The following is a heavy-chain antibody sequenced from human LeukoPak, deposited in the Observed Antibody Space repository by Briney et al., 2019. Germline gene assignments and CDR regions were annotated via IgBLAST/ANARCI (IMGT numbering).Heavy chain of an antibody. Sequence: PGGSLRLSCAASGFIFGGYVMHWVRQTPGKGLEWVSGISWNSGTIDYADSVKGRFTISRDNAKNSLYLQMNSLRAADTALYYCARGGPCDSSGSLIPLDYWGQGTLVTVSS. J-gene: IGHJ4*02. CDR3: ARGGPCDSSGSLIPLDY. CDR1: GFIFGGYV. D-gene: IGHD3-22*01. CDR2: ISWNSGTI. V-gene: IGHV3-9*01.